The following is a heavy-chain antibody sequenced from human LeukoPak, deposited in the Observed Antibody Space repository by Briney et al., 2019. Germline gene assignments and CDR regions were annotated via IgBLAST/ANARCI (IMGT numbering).Heavy chain of an antibody. V-gene: IGHV1-2*06. CDR2: IDPNTGGT. D-gene: IGHD1-26*01. CDR1: GYTFTNYY. Sequence: ASVKVSCRTSGYTFTNYYIHWVRQAPGQGLEWMGRIDPNTGGTKSAKNFQGRVTMTRDTSISTAYMALSGLRSDDTAVYYCASLYDIVGTTVDYWGQGTLVTVSS. J-gene: IGHJ4*02. CDR3: ASLYDIVGTTVDY.